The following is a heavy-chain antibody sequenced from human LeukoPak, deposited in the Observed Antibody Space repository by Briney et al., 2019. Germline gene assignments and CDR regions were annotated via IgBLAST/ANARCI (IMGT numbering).Heavy chain of an antibody. CDR3: AKYQQSIAAAGKPNYYYYYMDV. Sequence: QPGGSLRLSCAASGFTFSSYAMSWVRQAPGKGLEWVSAISGSGGSTYYADSVKGRFTISRDNSKNTLYLQMNSLRAEDTAVYCCAKYQQSIAAAGKPNYYYYYMDVWGKGTTVTVSS. D-gene: IGHD6-13*01. V-gene: IGHV3-23*01. CDR1: GFTFSSYA. J-gene: IGHJ6*03. CDR2: ISGSGGST.